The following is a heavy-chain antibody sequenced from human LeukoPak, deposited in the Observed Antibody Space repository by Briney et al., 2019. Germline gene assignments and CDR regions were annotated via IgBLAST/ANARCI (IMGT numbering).Heavy chain of an antibody. CDR1: GGSISSSSYY. J-gene: IGHJ4*02. Sequence: NTSETLSLTCTVSGGSISSSSYYWGCIRQPPGKGLEWIESIYYSGSTYYNPSLKSRVTISVDTSKNQFSLKLSSVTAADTAVYYCARRNTYYYDSSGYFDYWGQGTLVTVSS. CDR3: ARRNTYYYDSSGYFDY. CDR2: IYYSGST. V-gene: IGHV4-39*01. D-gene: IGHD3-22*01.